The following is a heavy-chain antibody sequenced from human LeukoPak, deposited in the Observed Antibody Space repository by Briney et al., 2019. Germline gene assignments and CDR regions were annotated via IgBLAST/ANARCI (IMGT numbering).Heavy chain of an antibody. J-gene: IGHJ3*02. CDR3: ARDRGYSESDAFDI. V-gene: IGHV1-69*13. CDR2: IIPIFGTA. CDR1: GGTFSNYA. D-gene: IGHD5-18*01. Sequence: SVKVSCKASGGTFSNYAISWVRQAPGQGLEWMGGIIPIFGTANYAQKFQGRVTITADESTSTAYMELSSLRSEDTAVYYCARDRGYSESDAFDIWGQGTMVTVSS.